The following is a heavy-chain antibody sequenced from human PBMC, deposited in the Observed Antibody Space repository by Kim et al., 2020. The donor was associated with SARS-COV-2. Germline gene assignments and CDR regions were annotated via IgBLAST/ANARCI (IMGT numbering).Heavy chain of an antibody. CDR1: GYTFTSYG. V-gene: IGHV1-18*01. Sequence: ASVKVSCKASGYTFTSYGFSWLRQAPGQGLEWLGWISTYTGKTDYAQKFQDRLSLSTDTSTTTAFMEVRNLRSDDTAVYYCAKDRGLKSTGWGYDSWGQG. J-gene: IGHJ5*01. D-gene: IGHD2-8*02. CDR3: AKDRGLKSTGWGYDS. CDR2: ISTYTGKT.